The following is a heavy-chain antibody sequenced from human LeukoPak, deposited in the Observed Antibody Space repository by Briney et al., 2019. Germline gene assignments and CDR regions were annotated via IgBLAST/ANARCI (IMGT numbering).Heavy chain of an antibody. CDR2: ISGSGATT. D-gene: IGHD2-8*02. Sequence: GGSLRLSCAASGFTFSSYAMSWVRQAPGKGLEWVSTISGSGATTYYADSVKGRFTISRDNSKNTLYLQMNSLRAEDTAVYYCAKSRLIYCTGGGCYGMDVWGQGTTVSVSS. CDR3: AKSRLIYCTGGGCYGMDV. J-gene: IGHJ6*02. V-gene: IGHV3-23*01. CDR1: GFTFSSYA.